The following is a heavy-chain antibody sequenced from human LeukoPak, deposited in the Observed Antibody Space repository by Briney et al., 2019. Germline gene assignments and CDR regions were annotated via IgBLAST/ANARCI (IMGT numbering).Heavy chain of an antibody. J-gene: IGHJ4*02. D-gene: IGHD3-22*01. V-gene: IGHV3-23*01. Sequence: PGGSLRLSCAASGFTFSSYAMSWVRQAPGKGLEWVSAISGSGGSTYYADSVKGRFTISRDNSKNTLYLQMNSLRAEDTAVNYCAKDQSTMIVVATFDYWGQGTLVTVSS. CDR2: ISGSGGST. CDR3: AKDQSTMIVVATFDY. CDR1: GFTFSSYA.